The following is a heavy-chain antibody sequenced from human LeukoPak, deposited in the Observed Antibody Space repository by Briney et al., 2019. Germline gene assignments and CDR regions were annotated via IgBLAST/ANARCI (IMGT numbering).Heavy chain of an antibody. J-gene: IGHJ4*02. CDR2: VSYDGSDK. V-gene: IGHV3-30*18. CDR3: AKAHLLDWLLPFVY. D-gene: IGHD3/OR15-3a*01. CDR1: EFTFSSYA. Sequence: PGGSLRLSCAASEFTFSSYAMHWVRQAPGKGLEWVALVSYDGSDKYYADSVKGRFTISRDNSKNTLYLQLNSLRGEDTAVYYCAKAHLLDWLLPFVYWGQGTLVTVSS.